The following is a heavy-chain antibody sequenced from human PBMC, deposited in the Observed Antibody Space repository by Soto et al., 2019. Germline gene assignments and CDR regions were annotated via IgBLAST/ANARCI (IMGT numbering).Heavy chain of an antibody. CDR2: IQSKSYGGST. V-gene: IGHV3-15*01. CDR1: GFTFSNTW. J-gene: IGHJ4*02. D-gene: IGHD4-4*01. CDR3: TTIGGYSFDY. Sequence: GGSLRLSCAASGFTFSNTWMNWVRQAPGKGLEWVGRIQSKSYGGSTDYAAPLKGRVTISRDDSKNTLYLQMNSLTSEDTAVYYCTTIGGYSFDYWGQGTLVTVSS.